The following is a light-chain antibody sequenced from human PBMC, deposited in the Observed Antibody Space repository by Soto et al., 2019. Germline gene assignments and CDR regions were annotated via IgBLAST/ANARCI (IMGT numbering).Light chain of an antibody. V-gene: IGKV1-5*01. CDR1: QSIINW. J-gene: IGKJ1*01. CDR3: QQYDSFSGT. CDR2: GAS. Sequence: DVPMTQCPSTLSASVGGRVTITCRASQSIINWLAWYQQKPGKAPKLLIYGASSLESGVPSRFSGSGSGTEFTLTITNLQPDDFATYYCQQYDSFSGTFGQGTKVDIK.